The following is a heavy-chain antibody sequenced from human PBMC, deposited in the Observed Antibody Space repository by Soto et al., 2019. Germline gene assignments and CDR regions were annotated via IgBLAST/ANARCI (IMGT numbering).Heavy chain of an antibody. D-gene: IGHD6-13*01. V-gene: IGHV3-23*01. CDR3: ARRSSSWYFDY. CDR2: ISGSDGST. J-gene: IGHJ4*02. CDR1: GFTFSSYA. Sequence: EVQLLESGGGLVQPGGSLRLSCAASGFTFSSYAMNWVRKAPGKGLEWGSVISGSDGSTYYEDSVKGRFTISRDNSKNTLNLQMNSLRAEDTAVYYCARRSSSWYFDYWGQRTLVTVSS.